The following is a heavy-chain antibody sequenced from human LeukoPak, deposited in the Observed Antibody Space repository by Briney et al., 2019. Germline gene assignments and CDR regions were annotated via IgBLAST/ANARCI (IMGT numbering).Heavy chain of an antibody. CDR3: ARDHHDYDFWSGYWGAFDI. CDR2: IRYDGSNK. V-gene: IGHV3-30*02. Sequence: PGGSLRLSCAASGFTFSSYGMHWVRQAPGKGLEWVAFIRYDGSNKYYADSVKGRFTISRDNAKNSLYLQMNSLRAEDTAVYYCARDHHDYDFWSGYWGAFDIWGQGTMVTVSS. CDR1: GFTFSSYG. D-gene: IGHD3-3*01. J-gene: IGHJ3*02.